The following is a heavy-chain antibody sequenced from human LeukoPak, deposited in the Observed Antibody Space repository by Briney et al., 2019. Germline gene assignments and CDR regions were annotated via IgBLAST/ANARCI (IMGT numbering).Heavy chain of an antibody. CDR3: ARDSTTVDTAMVGGYYFDY. V-gene: IGHV1-69*04. J-gene: IGHJ4*02. D-gene: IGHD5-18*01. Sequence: SVKVSCKASGYTFTNYGISWVRQAPGQGLEWMGRIIPILDITNSAQKFQGRVTITADKSTSIACMELSSLRSEDTAVYYCARDSTTVDTAMVGGYYFDYWGQGTLVTVSS. CDR1: GYTFTNYG. CDR2: IIPILDIT.